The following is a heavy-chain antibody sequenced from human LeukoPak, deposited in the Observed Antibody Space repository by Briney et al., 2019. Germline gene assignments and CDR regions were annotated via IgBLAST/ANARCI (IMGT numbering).Heavy chain of an antibody. Sequence: ASVKVSCKASGYTFTGYYMHWVRQAPGQGLEWMGWINPNSGGTNYAQKFQGRVTMTRDTSISTAYMELSRLRSDDTAVYYCASRIFGVVERGQDGGYWGQGTLVTVSS. CDR3: ASRIFGVVERGQDGGY. CDR2: INPNSGGT. CDR1: GYTFTGYY. V-gene: IGHV1-2*02. D-gene: IGHD3-3*02. J-gene: IGHJ4*02.